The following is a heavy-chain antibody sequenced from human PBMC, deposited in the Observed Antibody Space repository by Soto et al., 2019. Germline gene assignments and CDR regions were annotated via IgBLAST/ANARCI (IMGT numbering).Heavy chain of an antibody. CDR3: AKDRRPYCGGYCEDDF. CDR1: GFTFSSYA. D-gene: IGHD2-21*02. Sequence: EVPRLESGGGLVQPGGSLRLSCAASGFTFSSYAMSWVRQAPGNVLEWVSAISGSGGSTYYADSVKGRFTISRDNSKNTLYLQMNSLRAEDTAVYYCAKDRRPYCGGYCEDDFGGQGTLVTVSS. V-gene: IGHV3-23*01. CDR2: ISGSGGST. J-gene: IGHJ4*02.